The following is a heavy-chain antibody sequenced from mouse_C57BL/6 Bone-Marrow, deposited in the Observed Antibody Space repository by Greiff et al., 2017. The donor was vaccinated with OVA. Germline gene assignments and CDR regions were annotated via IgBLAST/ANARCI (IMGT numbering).Heavy chain of an antibody. CDR1: GYTFTSYG. V-gene: IGHV1-81*01. Sequence: QVQLKQSGAELARPGASVKLSCKASGYTFTSYGISWVKQRTGQGLEWIGEIYPRSGNTYYNEKFKGKATLTADKSSSTAYMELRSLTSEDSAVYFCARPLSTMVSYWGQGTTLTVSS. J-gene: IGHJ2*01. CDR2: IYPRSGNT. D-gene: IGHD2-2*01. CDR3: ARPLSTMVSY.